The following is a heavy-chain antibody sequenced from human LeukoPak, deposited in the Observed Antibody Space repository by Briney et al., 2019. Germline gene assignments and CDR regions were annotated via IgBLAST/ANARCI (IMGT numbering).Heavy chain of an antibody. J-gene: IGHJ2*01. CDR3: ARPGATTGPRWFHDV. CDR2: MNPNSGNT. D-gene: IGHD1-1*01. Sequence: ASVKVSCKASGYTFTGYYMHWVRQAPGQGLEWMGWMNPNSGNTGYAQKFQGRVTMTRNTSISTAYMELSSLRSEDTAVYYCARPGATTGPRWFHDVWGRGTLVSVSS. CDR1: GYTFTGYY. V-gene: IGHV1-8*02.